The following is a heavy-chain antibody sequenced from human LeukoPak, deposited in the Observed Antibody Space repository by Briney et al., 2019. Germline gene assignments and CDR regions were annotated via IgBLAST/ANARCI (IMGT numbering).Heavy chain of an antibody. CDR2: INHSGST. V-gene: IGHV4-34*01. D-gene: IGHD6-13*01. CDR3: ARTTEAHSWRTRYYDYYMDV. Sequence: SETLSLTCGVNGGSFSGYYWSWIRQPPGKGLEWIGEINHSGSTNCNPSLKSRVTISVDTSKNQFSLKLSSVTAADTAVYYCARTTEAHSWRTRYYDYYMDVWGKGTTVTVSS. J-gene: IGHJ6*03. CDR1: GGSFSGYY.